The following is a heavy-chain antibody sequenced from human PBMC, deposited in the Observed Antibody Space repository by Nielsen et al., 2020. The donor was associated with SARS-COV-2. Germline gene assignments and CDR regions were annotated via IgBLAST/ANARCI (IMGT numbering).Heavy chain of an antibody. Sequence: GSLRLSCAASGFIVSSTYMNWVRQAPGKGLEWVSVIYSGGDTSYAASVKGRFTISRDNSKNTVYLQMHSLGVEDTAVYYCAIFAVDYYDSSSYSAGAYNFDTWGQGTLVTVSS. CDR3: AIFAVDYYDSSSYSAGAYNFDT. V-gene: IGHV3-53*01. J-gene: IGHJ4*02. CDR2: IYSGGDT. D-gene: IGHD3-22*01. CDR1: GFIVSSTY.